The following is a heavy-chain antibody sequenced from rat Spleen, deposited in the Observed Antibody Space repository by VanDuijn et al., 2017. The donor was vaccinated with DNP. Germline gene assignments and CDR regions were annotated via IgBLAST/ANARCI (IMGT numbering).Heavy chain of an antibody. CDR1: GYSITSNHK. J-gene: IGHJ2*01. CDR2: INNAGST. CDR3: AIQLGVFDY. V-gene: IGHV3-3*01. D-gene: IGHD5-1*01. Sequence: EVQLQESGPGLVKPSQSLSLTCSVTGYSITSNHKWSWIRKFPGNELEWMGYINNAGSTNYNPSLKSRFSITRDKSKNQFFLQVNSVRNEDTATYYCAIQLGVFDYWDQGVMVTVSS.